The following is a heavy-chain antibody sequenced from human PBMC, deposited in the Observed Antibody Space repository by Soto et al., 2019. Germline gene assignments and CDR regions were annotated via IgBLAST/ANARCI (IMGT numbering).Heavy chain of an antibody. J-gene: IGHJ6*02. CDR3: AKGEAIVAAGTRVYLYNAMDV. CDR1: RYTFVGYY. V-gene: IGHV1-2*02. CDR2: INPNSGDT. Sequence: XSVQGSCKATRYTFVGYYLHWGRQAPAQGVAWVGWINPNSGDTYLAQRFQGRVTMNRDTAIGTAYMELRDLTSEDTAEYYCAKGEAIVAAGTRVYLYNAMDVWGQGTTVTVSS. D-gene: IGHD1-26*01.